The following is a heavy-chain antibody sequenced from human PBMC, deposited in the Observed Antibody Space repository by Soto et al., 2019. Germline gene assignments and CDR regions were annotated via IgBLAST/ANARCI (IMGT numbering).Heavy chain of an antibody. CDR3: ARSRGSTRSFDY. J-gene: IGHJ4*02. CDR1: GGSITGYY. D-gene: IGHD2-15*01. Sequence: SETLSLTCPVSGGSITGYYWNWIRQPPGKGLEWIGCIYFTGATNYNPSLKSRVTISVDTSKNQFSLKLTSVTAADTAVYYCARSRGSTRSFDYWGQGTLVTVSS. CDR2: IYFTGAT. V-gene: IGHV4-59*01.